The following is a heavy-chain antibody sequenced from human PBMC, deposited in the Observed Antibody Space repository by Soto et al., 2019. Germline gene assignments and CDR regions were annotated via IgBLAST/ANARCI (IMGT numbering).Heavy chain of an antibody. D-gene: IGHD7-27*01. CDR3: AREVRHILRTYILSGLSFYYYGMDV. CDR1: GFTFSSYG. CDR2: IWYDGGNK. Sequence: LRLSCAASGFTFSSYGMHWVRQAPGKGLEWVAVIWYDGGNKYYADSVKGRFTISRDNSKNTLYLQMNSLRAEDTAVHYCAREVRHILRTYILSGLSFYYYGMDVWGQGTTVPASS. V-gene: IGHV3-33*01. J-gene: IGHJ6*02.